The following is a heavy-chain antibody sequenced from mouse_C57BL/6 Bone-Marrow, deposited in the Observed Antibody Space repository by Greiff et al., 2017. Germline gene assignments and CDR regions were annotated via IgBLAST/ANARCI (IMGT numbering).Heavy chain of an antibody. D-gene: IGHD1-1*01. J-gene: IGHJ2*01. CDR3: AISFITTVEDYFDY. CDR1: GFTFTSYW. V-gene: IGHV1-74*01. CDR2: IHASDSDT. Sequence: QVQLQQPGAGLVKPGASLKVSCKASGFTFTSYWMSWVHQTPGQGLEWIGSIHASDSDTNYNQKFKGKATLTVDNSTSTAYMQLSKLTSEDTSVYYCAISFITTVEDYFDYWGQGTTLTVSA.